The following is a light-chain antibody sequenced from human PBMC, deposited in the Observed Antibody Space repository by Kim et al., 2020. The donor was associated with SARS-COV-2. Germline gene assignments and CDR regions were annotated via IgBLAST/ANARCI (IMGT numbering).Light chain of an antibody. V-gene: IGKV3-11*01. J-gene: IGKJ4*01. CDR3: QQRSNLPLT. CDR2: DTS. CDR1: QSIGGQ. Sequence: EIVLTQSPATLSLSPGEGATLSCRASQSIGGQLGWYQQKPGQAPRLLIFDTSNRAAGIPARFSGSGSETDFTLTISSLEPEDFAVYFCQQRSNLPLTFGGGTKVDIK.